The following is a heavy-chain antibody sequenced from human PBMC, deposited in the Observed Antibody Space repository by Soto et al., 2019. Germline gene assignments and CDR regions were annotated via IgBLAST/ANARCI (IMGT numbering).Heavy chain of an antibody. CDR2: INAGNGNT. Sequence: QVQLVQSGAEEKKPGASVKVSCKASGYTFTSYAMHWVRQAPGKRLEWLGWINAGNGNTKYSQKFKVRVTITRNTSESTSYTELSSLRSQGTAVYSWSRGTVVTHFASWCQGTLVTVSS. J-gene: IGHJ4*02. CDR3: SRGTVVTHFAS. V-gene: IGHV1-3*05. D-gene: IGHD2-15*01. CDR1: GYTFTSYA.